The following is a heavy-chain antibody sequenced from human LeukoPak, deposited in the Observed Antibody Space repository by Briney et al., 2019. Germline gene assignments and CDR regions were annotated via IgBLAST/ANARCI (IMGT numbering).Heavy chain of an antibody. D-gene: IGHD3-22*01. CDR1: GGSFSGSY. CDR3: ARSLLQSGYYLNWFDP. CDR2: LNHSGST. J-gene: IGHJ5*02. Sequence: SETLSLTCAVYGGSFSGSYWSWIRQPPGKGLEWIGELNHSGSTNYNPSLQSRVTISVDTSKNEYSLKLSSVTAANTAVYYCARSLLQSGYYLNWFDPWGQGTLVTVSS. V-gene: IGHV4-34*01.